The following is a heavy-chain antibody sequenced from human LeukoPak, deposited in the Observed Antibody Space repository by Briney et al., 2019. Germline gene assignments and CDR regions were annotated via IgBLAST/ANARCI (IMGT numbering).Heavy chain of an antibody. CDR2: INPNSGGT. V-gene: IGHV1-2*02. J-gene: IGHJ5*02. Sequence: ASVKVSCKASGYTFTGYYMHWVRQAPGQGLEWMGWINPNSGGTNYAQKFQGRVTMTRDTSISTAYMELSRLRADDTAVYYCAREGSWSSSYNWFDPWGQGTLVTVSS. CDR1: GYTFTGYY. CDR3: AREGSWSSSYNWFDP. D-gene: IGHD6-13*01.